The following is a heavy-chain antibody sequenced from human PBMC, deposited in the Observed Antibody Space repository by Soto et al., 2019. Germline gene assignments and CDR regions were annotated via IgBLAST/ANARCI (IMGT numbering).Heavy chain of an antibody. V-gene: IGHV3-13*01. CDR1: GFTFSSYD. J-gene: IGHJ6*02. CDR3: ARELPHGYYYGMDV. Sequence: GGSLRLSCAASGFTFSSYDMHWVRQATGKGLEWVSAIGTAGDTYYPGSVKGRFTISRENAKNSLYLQMNSLRAGDTAVYYCARELPHGYYYGMDVWGQGTTVTVSS. D-gene: IGHD1-26*01. CDR2: IGTAGDT.